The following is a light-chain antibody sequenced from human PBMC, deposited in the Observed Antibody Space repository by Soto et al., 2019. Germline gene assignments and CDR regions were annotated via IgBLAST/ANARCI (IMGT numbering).Light chain of an antibody. CDR2: EVS. V-gene: IGLV2-14*01. CDR3: SSYTTSSPYV. J-gene: IGLJ1*01. CDR1: SSDVGGYNF. Sequence: QSALTQPASVSGSPGQSITISCTGTSSDVGGYNFVSWYQQHPGKAPKLVIYEVSHRPSGISGRFSGSKSGNTASLTISGLQVDDEADYFCSSYTTSSPYVFGAGTKVTVL.